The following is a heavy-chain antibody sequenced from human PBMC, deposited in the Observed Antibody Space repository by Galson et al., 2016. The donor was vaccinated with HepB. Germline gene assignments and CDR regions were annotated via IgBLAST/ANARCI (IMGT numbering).Heavy chain of an antibody. CDR1: ELTFSSYA. D-gene: IGHD1-26*01. V-gene: IGHV3-64D*08. CDR3: VKRGQERSFGY. Sequence: SPTSSGAASELTFSSYATYWVRQAPGKGLEYVSAISSNGGSTYYADSVKGRFTISRDNSKNTLYPKMSSLRADDTAVYYCVKRGQERSFGYWGQGTLVTVSS. CDR2: ISSNGGST. J-gene: IGHJ4*02.